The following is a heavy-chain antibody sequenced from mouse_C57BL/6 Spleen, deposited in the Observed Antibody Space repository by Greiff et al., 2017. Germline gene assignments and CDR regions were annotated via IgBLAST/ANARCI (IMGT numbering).Heavy chain of an antibody. CDR3: ARVDYGSSYGYFDG. J-gene: IGHJ1*03. CDR1: GYSFTGYY. D-gene: IGHD1-1*01. CDR2: INPSTGGT. Sequence: VQLQQSGPELVKPGASVKISCKASGYSFTGYYMHWVKQSPEKSLEWIGEINPSTGGTTYNQKFKAKATLTVDKSSSTAYMQLKSLTSKDSAVYYCARVDYGSSYGYFDGWGTGTTVTVAS. V-gene: IGHV1-42*01.